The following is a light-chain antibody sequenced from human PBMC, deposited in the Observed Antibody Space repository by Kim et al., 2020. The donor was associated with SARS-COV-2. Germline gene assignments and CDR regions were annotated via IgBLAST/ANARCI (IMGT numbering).Light chain of an antibody. CDR3: QVWDSSSDHLV. Sequence: SYELTQPPSVSVAPGKTARITCGGNNIGSKSVHWYQQKPGQAPVLVIYYDSDRPSGIPERFSGSNSGNTATLTIIRVEAGDEADYYCQVWDSSSDHLVFGGGTQLTVL. CDR2: YDS. CDR1: NIGSKS. V-gene: IGLV3-21*04. J-gene: IGLJ3*02.